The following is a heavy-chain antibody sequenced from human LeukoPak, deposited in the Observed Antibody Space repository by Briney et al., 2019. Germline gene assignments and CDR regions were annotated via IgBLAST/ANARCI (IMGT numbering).Heavy chain of an antibody. V-gene: IGHV3-7*01. J-gene: IGHJ4*02. CDR2: INQDGTEK. CDR1: GSTFTTYW. Sequence: PGGSLRLSCAASGSTFTTYWMSWVRQLPGKGLEWVANINQDGTEKYYVDSVKGRFTISRDNAKNSLDLQMNSLRVEDTGIYYCVKVAKYYYGSETYYFFEHWGQGTPVTASS. D-gene: IGHD3-10*01. CDR3: VKVAKYYYGSETYYFFEH.